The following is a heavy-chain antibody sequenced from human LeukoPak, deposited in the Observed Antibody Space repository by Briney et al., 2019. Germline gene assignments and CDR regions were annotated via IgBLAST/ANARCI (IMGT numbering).Heavy chain of an antibody. CDR2: ISSSSSYI. CDR1: GFTFSSYS. V-gene: IGHV3-21*01. D-gene: IGHD3-10*01. CDR3: ARGRGHYYGSGSYENWFDH. J-gene: IGHJ5*02. Sequence: GGSLRLSCAASGFTFSSYSMNWVRQAPGKGLEWVSSISSSSSYICYADSVKGRFTISRDNAKNSLYLQMNSLRAEDTAVYYCARGRGHYYGSGSYENWFDHWGQGTLVTVSS.